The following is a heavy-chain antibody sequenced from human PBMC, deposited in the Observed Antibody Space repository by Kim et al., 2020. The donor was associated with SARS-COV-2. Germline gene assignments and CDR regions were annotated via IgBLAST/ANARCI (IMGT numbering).Heavy chain of an antibody. CDR3: ARVNFDEPTGGWFDP. CDR2: INHSGST. J-gene: IGHJ5*02. Sequence: SETLSLTCAVYGGSFSGYYWSWIRQPPGKGLEWIGEINHSGSTNYNPSLKSRVTISVDASKNQFSLKLSSVTAADTAVYYCARVNFDEPTGGWFDPWGQGTLVTVSS. V-gene: IGHV4-34*01. D-gene: IGHD3-9*01. CDR1: GGSFSGYY.